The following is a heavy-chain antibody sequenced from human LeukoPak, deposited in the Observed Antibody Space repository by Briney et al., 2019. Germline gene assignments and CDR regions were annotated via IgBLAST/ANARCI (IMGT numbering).Heavy chain of an antibody. J-gene: IGHJ3*02. D-gene: IGHD3-9*01. V-gene: IGHV1-69*01. CDR3: AREVRYPDAFDI. Sequence: SVKVSCKASGGTFSSYAISWVRQAPGQGLEWMGGIIPIFGTANYAQKFQGRVTITADESTSTAYMELSSLRSEDTAVYYCAREVRYPDAFDIWGQGTVVTVSS. CDR2: IIPIFGTA. CDR1: GGTFSSYA.